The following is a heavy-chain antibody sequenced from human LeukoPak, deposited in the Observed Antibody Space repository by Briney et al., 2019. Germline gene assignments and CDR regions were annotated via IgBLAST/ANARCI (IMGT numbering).Heavy chain of an antibody. CDR2: INPNSGGT. Sequence: GASVKVSFKASGYTFTGYYMRWVRQAPGQGLEWMGWINPNSGGTNYAQKFQGRVTMTRDTSISTAYMELSRLRSDDTAVYYCARDVPYYDILTGYSDYWGQGTLVTVSS. J-gene: IGHJ4*02. D-gene: IGHD3-9*01. CDR3: ARDVPYYDILTGYSDY. V-gene: IGHV1-2*02. CDR1: GYTFTGYY.